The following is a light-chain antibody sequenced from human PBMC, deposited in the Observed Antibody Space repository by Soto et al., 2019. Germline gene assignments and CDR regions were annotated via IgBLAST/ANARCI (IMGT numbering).Light chain of an antibody. V-gene: IGKV1-5*03. Sequence: DIRMTQSASTLSASLGDRVTITCRASQSISSWLAWYQQKPGKAPKLLIYKASSLESGVPSRFSGSGSGTEFTLTISSMQPDDFATYYCQQYNSYSFGQGTKVDIK. CDR3: QQYNSYS. CDR1: QSISSW. J-gene: IGKJ1*01. CDR2: KAS.